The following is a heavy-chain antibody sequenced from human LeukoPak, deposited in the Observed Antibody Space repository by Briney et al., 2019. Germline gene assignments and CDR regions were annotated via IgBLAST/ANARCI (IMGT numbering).Heavy chain of an antibody. CDR2: IIPILGIA. V-gene: IGHV1-69*04. Sequence: SVKVSCKASGGTFSSYAISWVRQTPGQGLEWMGRIIPILGIANYAQKLQGRVTMTTDTSTSTAYMELRSLRSDDTAVYYCARGHYYDSSVDYWGQGTLVTVSS. CDR1: GGTFSSYA. CDR3: ARGHYYDSSVDY. D-gene: IGHD3-22*01. J-gene: IGHJ4*02.